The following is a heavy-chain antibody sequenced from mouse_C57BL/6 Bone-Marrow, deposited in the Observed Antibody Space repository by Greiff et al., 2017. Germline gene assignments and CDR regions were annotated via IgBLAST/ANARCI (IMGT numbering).Heavy chain of an antibody. CDR3: ARKAGTY. J-gene: IGHJ3*01. V-gene: IGHV5-12*01. CDR1: GFTFSDYY. Sequence: EVKLQESGGGLVQPGGSLQLSCAASGFTFSDYYMYWVRQTPEKRLEWVAYISNGGGSTYYPDTVKGRFTISRDTAKNTLDLQMSRLNSEDTARYYCARKAGTYWGQGTLVTVSA. CDR2: ISNGGGST.